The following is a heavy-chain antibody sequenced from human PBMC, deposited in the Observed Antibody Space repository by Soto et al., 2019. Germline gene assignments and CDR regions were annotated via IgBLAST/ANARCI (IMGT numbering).Heavy chain of an antibody. CDR3: ARDFYPLAYYFDY. V-gene: IGHV1-18*01. J-gene: IGHJ4*02. Sequence: GASVKVSCKASGYRFTNHGISWVRQAPGQGLEWMGWISGNDGKTKCARKFQGRVTMTTDTSTSTAYMEMNSLRHDDTAVYYCARDFYPLAYYFDYWGQGTLVTVS. CDR2: ISGNDGKT. CDR1: GYRFTNHG.